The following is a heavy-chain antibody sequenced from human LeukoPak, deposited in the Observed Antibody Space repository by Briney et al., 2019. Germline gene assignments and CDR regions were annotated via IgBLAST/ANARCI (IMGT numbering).Heavy chain of an antibody. CDR3: ARVGRQQLAAFDY. J-gene: IGHJ4*02. Sequence: ASVKVSCKASGYTFSNYVLTWVRQAPGQGLEWMGRISTYTGNSNYAQKFQDRVTMTRNTSISTAYMELSSLRSEDTAVYYCARVGRQQLAAFDYWGQGTLVTVSS. V-gene: IGHV1-8*02. CDR1: GYTFSNYV. D-gene: IGHD6-13*01. CDR2: ISTYTGNS.